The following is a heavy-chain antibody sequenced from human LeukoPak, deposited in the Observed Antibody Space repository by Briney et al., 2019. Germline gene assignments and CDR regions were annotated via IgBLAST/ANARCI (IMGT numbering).Heavy chain of an antibody. CDR1: GYTFTGNY. CDR2: INPSGDDI. V-gene: IGHV1-46*01. D-gene: IGHD1-1*01. CDR3: ARGRNLKFFDL. Sequence: ASVMVSCKASGYTFTGNYIHWVRQAPGQGLEWMGIINPSGDDISYTQKFQGRVTMTRDTSTSTVYMELSSLRSEDTAVYYCARGRNLKFFDLWGRGTLVTVSS. J-gene: IGHJ2*01.